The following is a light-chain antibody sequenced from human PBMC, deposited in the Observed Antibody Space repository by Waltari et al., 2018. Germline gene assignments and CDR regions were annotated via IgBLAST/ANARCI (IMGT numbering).Light chain of an antibody. Sequence: DIQMTQSPSSVSASVGDRVTITCRASQDYSRWLAWYQQKAGKAPKVLIYDASTLQSGVPSRFSGSGSGTDFTLTISSLQPEDFATYYCQQGNDFPLTFGGGTKVEI. CDR2: DAS. V-gene: IGKV1-12*01. CDR1: QDYSRW. CDR3: QQGNDFPLT. J-gene: IGKJ4*01.